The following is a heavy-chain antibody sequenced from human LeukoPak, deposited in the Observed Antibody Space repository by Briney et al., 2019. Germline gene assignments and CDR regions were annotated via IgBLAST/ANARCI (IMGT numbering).Heavy chain of an antibody. CDR2: IYSSGYT. Sequence: SEALSLTCTVSGGAIRSHYWNWIRQPAGKGLEWIGRIYSSGYTNDNPFLKSRITMSVDMSKNQFSLRLNSVTAADTAVYYCARGEHSVDSWGQGMLVTVSS. J-gene: IGHJ4*02. D-gene: IGHD1/OR15-1a*01. CDR1: GGAIRSHY. CDR3: ARGEHSVDS. V-gene: IGHV4-4*07.